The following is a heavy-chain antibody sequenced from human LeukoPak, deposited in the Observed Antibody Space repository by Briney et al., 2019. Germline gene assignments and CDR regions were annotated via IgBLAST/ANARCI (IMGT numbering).Heavy chain of an antibody. CDR3: ARGKNWFDP. Sequence: PSETLSLTCTVSGYSISSGYCWGWIRRPPGKGLEWIGYIYYSGSTNYNPSLKSRVTISVDTSKNQFSLKLSSVTAADTAVYYCARGKNWFDPWGQGTLVTVSS. CDR1: GYSISSGYC. J-gene: IGHJ5*02. CDR2: IYYSGST. V-gene: IGHV4-61*01.